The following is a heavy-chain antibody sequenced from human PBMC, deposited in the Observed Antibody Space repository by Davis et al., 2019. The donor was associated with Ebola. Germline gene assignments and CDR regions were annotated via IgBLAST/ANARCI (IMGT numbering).Heavy chain of an antibody. CDR2: IYYSGST. D-gene: IGHD3-16*01. Sequence: SETLSLTCTVSGCSISSYYWSWIRQPPGKGLEWIGYIYYSGSTNYNPSLKSRVTISVDTSKNQFSLKLNSVTAADTAVYYCARDRASATFFDYWGQGTLVTVSS. V-gene: IGHV4-59*12. CDR3: ARDRASATFFDY. CDR1: GCSISSYY. J-gene: IGHJ4*02.